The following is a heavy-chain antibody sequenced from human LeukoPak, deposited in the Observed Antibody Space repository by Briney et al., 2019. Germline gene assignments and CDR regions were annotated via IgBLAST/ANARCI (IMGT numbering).Heavy chain of an antibody. V-gene: IGHV3-72*01. CDR1: GFTFSSYR. J-gene: IGHJ4*02. D-gene: IGHD2-8*02. CDR2: TRSKADSYTT. CDR3: ARAGVTGGSWGY. Sequence: GGSLRLPCAASGFTFSSYRMNWVRQAPGKGLEWVGRTRSKADSYTTEYAASVKGRFTISRDDSKNSLYLHMNSLKTEDTAVYYCARAGVTGGSWGYWGQGTLVTVSS.